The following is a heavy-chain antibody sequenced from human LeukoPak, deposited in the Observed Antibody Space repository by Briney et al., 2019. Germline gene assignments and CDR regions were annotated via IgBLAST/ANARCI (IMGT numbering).Heavy chain of an antibody. D-gene: IGHD6-6*01. CDR1: GGSISSSSYY. J-gene: IGHJ4*02. Sequence: PSETLSLTCTVSGGSISSSSYYWGWIRQPPGNGLEWIGSIYYSGSTYYNPSLKSRVTISVDTSKNQFSLKLSSVTAADTAVYYCARVGRKQLDADYWGQGTLVTVSS. CDR3: ARVGRKQLDADY. V-gene: IGHV4-39*07. CDR2: IYYSGST.